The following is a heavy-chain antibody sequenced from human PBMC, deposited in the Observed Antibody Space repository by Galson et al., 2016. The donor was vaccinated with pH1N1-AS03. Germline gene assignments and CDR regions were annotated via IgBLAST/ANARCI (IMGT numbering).Heavy chain of an antibody. CDR3: ARTQTYDAFWDSYFGD. Sequence: SLRLSCAGSGFSIRTYWMHWVRQVPGKGLVWVSRINTDGSNTDYADSVKDRFSISRDNSKNTLYLQVNSLRAEDTAVYYCARTQTYDAFWDSYFGDWGQGSLVTVSS. CDR1: GFSIRTYW. V-gene: IGHV3-74*01. J-gene: IGHJ4*02. D-gene: IGHD3-3*01. CDR2: INTDGSNT.